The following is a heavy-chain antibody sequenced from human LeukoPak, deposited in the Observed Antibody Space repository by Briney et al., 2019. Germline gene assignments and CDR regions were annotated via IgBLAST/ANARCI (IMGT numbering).Heavy chain of an antibody. J-gene: IGHJ4*02. Sequence: GGSLRLSCAASGFTFSSYSMNWVRQAPGKGLEWLSYISSSSSTIYYADSVKGRFTISRDNAKNSLYLQMNSLRAEDTAVNYCARGDCSGGSCYLSLTTIDYWGQGTLVTVSS. CDR3: ARGDCSGGSCYLSLTTIDY. CDR1: GFTFSSYS. V-gene: IGHV3-48*01. CDR2: ISSSSSTI. D-gene: IGHD2-15*01.